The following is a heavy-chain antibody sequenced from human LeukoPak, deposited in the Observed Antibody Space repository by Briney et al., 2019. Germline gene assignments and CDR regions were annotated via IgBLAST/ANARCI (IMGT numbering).Heavy chain of an antibody. CDR3: ARATWYGGNPSGAFDI. J-gene: IGHJ3*02. Sequence: ASVKVSCKASGYTFTNYYLHWVRQAPGQGLEWMGIISPSGGSTSYAQKFQDRGTMTRDTSTSTVYMELNSLRSEDTAVYYCARATWYGGNPSGAFDIWGQGTMVTVSS. CDR2: ISPSGGST. D-gene: IGHD4-23*01. V-gene: IGHV1-46*01. CDR1: GYTFTNYY.